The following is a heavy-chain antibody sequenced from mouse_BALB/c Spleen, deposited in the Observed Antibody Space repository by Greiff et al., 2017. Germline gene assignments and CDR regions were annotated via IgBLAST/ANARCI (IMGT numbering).Heavy chain of an antibody. V-gene: IGHV14-4*02. D-gene: IGHD2-3*01. J-gene: IGHJ4*01. CDR2: IVPENGDT. CDR3: NAVGYLDY. CDR1: GFNIKDYY. Sequence: EVQLLQSGAELVRSGASVKLSCTASGFNIKDYYMHWVKQRPEQGLEWIGWIVPENGDTEYAPKFQGKATMTADTSSNTAYLQLSSLTSEDTAVYYCNAVGYLDYWGQGTSVTVSS.